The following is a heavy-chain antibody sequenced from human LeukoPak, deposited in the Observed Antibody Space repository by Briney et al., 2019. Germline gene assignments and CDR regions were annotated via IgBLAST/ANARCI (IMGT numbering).Heavy chain of an antibody. D-gene: IGHD3-3*02. CDR3: ARRFAAQLAFVDV. Sequence: GGSLRLSCTASGFTFSNYGMHWVRQAPGKGLEWVAFIRYDGSNKYYADSVKGRFTISRDNSKNTLYLQMNSLRAEDTAVYYCARRFAAQLAFVDVWGKGTTVTISS. V-gene: IGHV3-30*02. CDR2: IRYDGSNK. CDR1: GFTFSNYG. J-gene: IGHJ6*04.